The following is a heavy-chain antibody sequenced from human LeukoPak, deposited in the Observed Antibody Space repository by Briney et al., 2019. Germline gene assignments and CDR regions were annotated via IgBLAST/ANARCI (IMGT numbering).Heavy chain of an antibody. CDR1: GDSISGSSYY. CDR2: VYYTGST. CDR3: ARHGPPMQRQFYDS. V-gene: IGHV4-39*01. Sequence: SETLSLTCTVSGDSISGSSYYWAWIRQPPGKGLERIGSVYYTGSTYYMSSLKSRVTISADTSKNLFSLKVNSMTAADTAVYYCARHGPPMQRQFYDSWGQGTLVTVSS. D-gene: IGHD5-24*01. J-gene: IGHJ4*02.